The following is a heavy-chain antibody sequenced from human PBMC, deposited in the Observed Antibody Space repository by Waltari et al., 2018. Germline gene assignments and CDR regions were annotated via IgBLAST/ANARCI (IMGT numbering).Heavy chain of an antibody. J-gene: IGHJ6*02. V-gene: IGHV1-69*08. Sequence: QVQLVQSGAEVKKPGSSVKVSCKASGGTFSSYAISWVRQAPGQGLEWMGRIIPIFGTANYAQKFQGRVTITADKSTSTAYMELSSLRSEDTAVYYCARDRVYYDFWSGTDTYYYGMDVWGQGTTVTVSS. CDR1: GGTFSSYA. CDR3: ARDRVYYDFWSGTDTYYYGMDV. D-gene: IGHD3-3*01. CDR2: IIPIFGTA.